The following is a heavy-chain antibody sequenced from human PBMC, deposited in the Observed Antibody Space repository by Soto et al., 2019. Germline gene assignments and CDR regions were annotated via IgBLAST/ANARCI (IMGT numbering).Heavy chain of an antibody. CDR2: IYYSGST. Sequence: QVQLQESGPGLVKPSQTLSLTCTVSGGSISSGGYYWSWIRQHPGKGLEWIGYIYYSGSTYYNPSLRIRVTISVGASKNQFSLKLSSVTAADTAVYYCAREGGIVGATAADYWGQGTLVTVSS. V-gene: IGHV4-31*03. CDR3: AREGGIVGATAADY. J-gene: IGHJ4*02. CDR1: GGSISSGGYY. D-gene: IGHD1-26*01.